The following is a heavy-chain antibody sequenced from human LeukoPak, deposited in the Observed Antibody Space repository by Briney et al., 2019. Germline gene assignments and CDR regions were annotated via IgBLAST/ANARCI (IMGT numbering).Heavy chain of an antibody. D-gene: IGHD1-1*01. Sequence: GGSLRLSCAGSGFTFSDFWMTWVRQTPGKGLEWVANIKEDGTEKNLVDSVKGRFSISRDNAKNSLFLQLNSLRADDTAVYYCARGQGQLWGQGTLVTVSS. CDR2: IKEDGTEK. CDR3: ARGQGQL. J-gene: IGHJ4*02. CDR1: GFTFSDFW. V-gene: IGHV3-7*01.